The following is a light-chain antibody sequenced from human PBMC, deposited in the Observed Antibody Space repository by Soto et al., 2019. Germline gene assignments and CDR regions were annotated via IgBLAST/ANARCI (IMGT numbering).Light chain of an antibody. CDR3: CSYTSNNTYV. CDR1: SSDVGSYDY. J-gene: IGLJ1*01. Sequence: QSALIQPPSVSGSPGQSVTISCTGTSSDVGSYDYVSWYQQHPGTVPKPMIYSVNSRPSGVPDRFSGSKSGNTASMTISGLQAEDEADYWCCSYTSNNTYVFGTGTKLTVL. V-gene: IGLV2-11*01. CDR2: SVN.